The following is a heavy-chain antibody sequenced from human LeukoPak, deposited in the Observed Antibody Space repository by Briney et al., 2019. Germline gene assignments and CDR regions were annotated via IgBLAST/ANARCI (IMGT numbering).Heavy chain of an antibody. Sequence: NPGGSLRLSCAASGSTFSDYSMNWVRQAPGMGLEWVSSISSESTYILYADSVKGRFTISRDNAKNSLYLQMDSLRAEDTAVYYCARFETVAAKPFEYWGQGTLVTVSS. J-gene: IGHJ4*02. CDR1: GSTFSDYS. CDR3: ARFETVAAKPFEY. CDR2: ISSESTYI. V-gene: IGHV3-21*01. D-gene: IGHD6-19*01.